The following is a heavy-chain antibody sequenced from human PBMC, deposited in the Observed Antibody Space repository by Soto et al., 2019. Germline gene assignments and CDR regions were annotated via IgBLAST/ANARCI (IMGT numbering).Heavy chain of an antibody. CDR3: ARTAAAVAWFDP. Sequence: SETLSLTCTVSGGSISSYYWSWIRQPPGKGLEWIGYIYYSGGTNYNPSLKSRVTISVDTSKNQFSLKLSSVTAADTAVYYCARTAAAVAWFDPWGQGTLVTVSS. V-gene: IGHV4-59*01. CDR2: IYYSGGT. J-gene: IGHJ5*02. D-gene: IGHD6-13*01. CDR1: GGSISSYY.